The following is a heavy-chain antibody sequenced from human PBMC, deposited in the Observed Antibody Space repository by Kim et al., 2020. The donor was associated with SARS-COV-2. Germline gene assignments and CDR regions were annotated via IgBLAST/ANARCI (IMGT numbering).Heavy chain of an antibody. CDR2: IYPGDSDT. CDR1: GYSFTSYW. J-gene: IGHJ5*02. Sequence: GESLKISFKGSGYSFTSYWIGWVRQMPGKGLEWMGIIYPGDSDTRYSPSFQGQVTISADKSISTAYLQWSSLKASDTAMYYCARLSLYCSGGSCDRGGNWFDPWGQGTLVTVSS. V-gene: IGHV5-51*01. CDR3: ARLSLYCSGGSCDRGGNWFDP. D-gene: IGHD2-15*01.